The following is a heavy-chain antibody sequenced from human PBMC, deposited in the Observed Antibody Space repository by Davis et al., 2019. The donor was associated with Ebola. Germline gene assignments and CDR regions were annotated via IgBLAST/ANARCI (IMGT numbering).Heavy chain of an antibody. CDR3: AREGRAMVRSPYYYYGMDV. V-gene: IGHV1-69*13. J-gene: IGHJ6*02. D-gene: IGHD3-10*01. CDR2: IIPIFGTA. Sequence: SVKVSCKASGGTFSSYAISWVRQAPGQGLEWMGGIIPIFGTANYAQKFQGRVTITADESTSTAYMELSSLRSEDTAVYYCAREGRAMVRSPYYYYGMDVWGQGTTVTVSS. CDR1: GGTFSSYA.